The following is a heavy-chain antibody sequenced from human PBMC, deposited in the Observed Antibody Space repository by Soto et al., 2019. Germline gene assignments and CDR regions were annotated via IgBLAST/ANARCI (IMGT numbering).Heavy chain of an antibody. J-gene: IGHJ6*02. CDR3: AKNGQPPYYYYGLDV. D-gene: IGHD2-8*01. Sequence: QGQLVQSGAEVKKPGASVKVSCKASGYTFTRYGISWVRQAPGQGLEWMGWISGYNGDTKYAQKFQGRVTMTIDTSQTSGFMELRSLTSECKAVYYCAKNGQPPYYYYGLDVWGQGTTVTVSS. CDR2: ISGYNGDT. V-gene: IGHV1-18*01. CDR1: GYTFTRYG.